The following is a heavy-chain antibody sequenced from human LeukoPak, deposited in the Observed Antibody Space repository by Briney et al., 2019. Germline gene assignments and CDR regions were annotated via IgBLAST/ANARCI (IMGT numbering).Heavy chain of an antibody. CDR2: IYYSGST. D-gene: IGHD4-23*01. V-gene: IGHV4-59*01. CDR3: ARSVVTLYWYFDL. Sequence: PSETLSLTCTVSGGSISGYYYNWIRQPPGKVLEWIGYIYYSGSTNYNPSLKSRVTISLDTSKNQFSLKLSSVTTADTAVYYCARSVVTLYWYFDLWGRGTLVTVSS. CDR1: GGSISGYY. J-gene: IGHJ2*01.